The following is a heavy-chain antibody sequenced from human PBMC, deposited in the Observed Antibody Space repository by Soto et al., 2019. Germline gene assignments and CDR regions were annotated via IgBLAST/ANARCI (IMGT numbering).Heavy chain of an antibody. J-gene: IGHJ3*02. CDR3: ATHSSGWYGENGFDI. CDR2: IHYSGST. V-gene: IGHV4-59*01. D-gene: IGHD6-19*01. CDR1: GGSISSYY. Sequence: QVQLQESGPGLVKPSETLSLTCTVSGGSISSYYWSWIRQPPGKGLEWIGYIHYSGSTNYNPSLKGRVTTSVDPSKIQCSLKLSSVTAADTAVYYCATHSSGWYGENGFDIWCQGTMVTVSS.